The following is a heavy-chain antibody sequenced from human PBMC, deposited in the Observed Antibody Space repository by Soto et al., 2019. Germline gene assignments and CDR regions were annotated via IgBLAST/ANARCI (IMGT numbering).Heavy chain of an antibody. CDR3: TTDLSRQKQLVPDY. CDR2: IKSKTDGGTT. Sequence: EVQLVESGGGLVKPGGSLRLSCAASGFTFSNAWMSWVRQAPGKGLEWVGRIKSKTDGGTTDYAAPVKGRFTITRDDSKNTLYLQMNSLQTEDTAVYYCTTDLSRQKQLVPDYWGQGTLVTVSS. D-gene: IGHD6-13*01. V-gene: IGHV3-15*01. CDR1: GFTFSNAW. J-gene: IGHJ4*02.